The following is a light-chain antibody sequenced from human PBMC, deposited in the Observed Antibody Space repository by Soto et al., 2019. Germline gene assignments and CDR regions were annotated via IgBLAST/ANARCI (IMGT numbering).Light chain of an antibody. CDR2: EVS. Sequence: QSALTQPASVSGSTGHSITISFTGTRSDGGDYNYVSWYQQPPGRVPKFLIYEVSDRHSGVSNRFSGSKSGNTASLTISGLQAEDEAHYYCSSYTGTYTDVFGTGTKVTVL. J-gene: IGLJ1*01. V-gene: IGLV2-14*01. CDR3: SSYTGTYTDV. CDR1: RSDGGDYNY.